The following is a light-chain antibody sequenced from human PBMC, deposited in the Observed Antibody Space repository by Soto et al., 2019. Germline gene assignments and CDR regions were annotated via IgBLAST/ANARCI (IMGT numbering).Light chain of an antibody. J-gene: IGLJ1*01. CDR3: QAWDSSTGV. CDR2: QDS. V-gene: IGLV3-1*01. CDR1: KLGDKY. Sequence: SYELTQPPSVSVSPGQTASITCSGDKLGDKYACWYQQKPGQSPVLVIYQDSKRPSGIPERFSCSNPGNTATLTISGTQAMDEADYYCQAWDSSTGVFGTGTKLTVL.